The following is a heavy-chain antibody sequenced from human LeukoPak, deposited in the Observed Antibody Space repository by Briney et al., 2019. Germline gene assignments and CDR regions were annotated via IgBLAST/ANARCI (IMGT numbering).Heavy chain of an antibody. Sequence: GGSLRLSCAASGFSFSRYGMSWVRQAPGKGLEWVAVIGDSGETTIYRDSVKGRLTISRDNSKNTLFLQMSGLRVEDTAVYYCAEMDVWGQGTTVTVSS. V-gene: IGHV3-23*01. CDR3: AEMDV. J-gene: IGHJ6*02. CDR1: GFSFSRYG. CDR2: IGDSGETT.